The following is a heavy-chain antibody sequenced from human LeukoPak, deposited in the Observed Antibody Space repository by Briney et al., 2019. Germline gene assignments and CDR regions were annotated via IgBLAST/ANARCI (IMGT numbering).Heavy chain of an antibody. CDR3: AKGAYYHDRSGYYSLDY. Sequence: KTGGSLRLSCAASGFTFSSYAMSWVRQAPGKGLEWVSAISGSGDSIYYADSVKGRFTISRDNPKNTVSLQMSSLRAGDTAVYYCAKGAYYHDRSGYYSLDYWGQGTLVTVSS. D-gene: IGHD3-22*01. CDR1: GFTFSSYA. J-gene: IGHJ4*02. CDR2: ISGSGDSI. V-gene: IGHV3-23*01.